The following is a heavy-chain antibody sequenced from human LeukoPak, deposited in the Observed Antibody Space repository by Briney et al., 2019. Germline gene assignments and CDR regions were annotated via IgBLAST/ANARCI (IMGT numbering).Heavy chain of an antibody. D-gene: IGHD6-19*01. CDR2: ISGSSSYI. CDR1: GFAFSSYS. Sequence: PGGSLRLSCAASGFAFSSYSMNWVRQAPGKGLEWVSSISGSSSYINYADSVKGRFTISRDNAQNSLFLQLNSLRAEDTAVYYCARDPYSSGWYKDAFDIWGQGTMVTVSS. CDR3: ARDPYSSGWYKDAFDI. V-gene: IGHV3-21*01. J-gene: IGHJ3*02.